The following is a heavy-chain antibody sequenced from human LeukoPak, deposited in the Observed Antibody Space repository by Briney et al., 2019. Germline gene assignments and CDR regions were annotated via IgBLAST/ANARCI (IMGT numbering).Heavy chain of an antibody. CDR3: ASPLVGASTY. D-gene: IGHD1-26*01. CDR2: ISSSSNYI. V-gene: IGHV3-21*01. Sequence: GGSLRLSCAASGLTFSTHSMNWVRQAPGKGLEWVSSISSSSNYIYYTDSVKGRFTISRDNAKNSLYLQMNSLRAEDTAVYYCASPLVGASTYWGQGTLVTVSS. J-gene: IGHJ4*02. CDR1: GLTFSTHS.